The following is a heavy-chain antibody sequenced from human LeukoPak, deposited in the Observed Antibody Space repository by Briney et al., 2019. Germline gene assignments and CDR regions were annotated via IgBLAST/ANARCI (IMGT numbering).Heavy chain of an antibody. CDR2: ISFDGSNK. CDR3: ARSKLERLDFYGMDV. J-gene: IGHJ6*02. D-gene: IGHD1-1*01. Sequence: GGSLRLSCAASGFTFNKYAIHWARQAPGKGLEWVAVISFDGSNKYYADSVKGRFTISRDNSKNTLYVQMNSLRAEDTAMYYCARSKLERLDFYGMDVWGQGTTVTVSS. CDR1: GFTFNKYA. V-gene: IGHV3-30-3*01.